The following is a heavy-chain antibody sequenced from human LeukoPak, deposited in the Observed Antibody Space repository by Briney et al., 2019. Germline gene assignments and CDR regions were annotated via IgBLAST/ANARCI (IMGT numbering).Heavy chain of an antibody. Sequence: GGSLRISCAASGFTFDEYAMHWVRQAPGKGLEWVSGISWNSGSKGYAGSVKGRFTISRDNAKNSLYLQMNSLRSEDTALYYCAKDNIRIVVAGTIDYWGQGTLVTVSS. D-gene: IGHD6-19*01. CDR3: AKDNIRIVVAGTIDY. V-gene: IGHV3-9*01. CDR1: GFTFDEYA. CDR2: ISWNSGSK. J-gene: IGHJ4*02.